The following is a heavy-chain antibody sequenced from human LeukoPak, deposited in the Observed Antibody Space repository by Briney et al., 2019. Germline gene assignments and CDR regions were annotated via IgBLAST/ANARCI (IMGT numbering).Heavy chain of an antibody. CDR3: AKDISPTTMVRGATAIDI. D-gene: IGHD3-10*01. V-gene: IGHV3-9*01. CDR2: ICWNSGSI. CDR1: GFTFDDYA. J-gene: IGHJ3*02. Sequence: GGSLRLSSAASGFTFDDYAMRGVRPAPGRGVERVSGICWNSGSIDSADSVRGGLTISRDNAKNSLYLPMTNLSAEDTALYYCAKDISPTTMVRGATAIDIWGQGAMVTVSS.